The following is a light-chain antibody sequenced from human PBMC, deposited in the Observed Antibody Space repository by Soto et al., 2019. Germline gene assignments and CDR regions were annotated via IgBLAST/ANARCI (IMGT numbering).Light chain of an antibody. V-gene: IGKV3-15*01. Sequence: EIVLTQSPATLSVSPGEGVTLSCRASQSVDINLAWYQQKPGQAPRLLIYGASTRAIDMPGRFSGRGSGTEFTLTINSLQSEDFAVYYCQQYRNWPRTFGQGTKVDIK. J-gene: IGKJ1*01. CDR2: GAS. CDR1: QSVDIN. CDR3: QQYRNWPRT.